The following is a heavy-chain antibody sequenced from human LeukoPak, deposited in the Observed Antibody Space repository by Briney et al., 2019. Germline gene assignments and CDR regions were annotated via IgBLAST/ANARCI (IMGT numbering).Heavy chain of an antibody. CDR3: ASPSSPYSSSWSLLGDALDI. J-gene: IGHJ3*02. V-gene: IGHV1-69*05. D-gene: IGHD6-13*01. Sequence: SVKVSCKASGGTFSSYAISWVRQAPGQGLEWMGGIIPIFGTANYAQKFQGRVTITTDESTSTAYMELSSLRSEDTAVYYCASPSSPYSSSWSLLGDALDIWGQGTMVTVSS. CDR1: GGTFSSYA. CDR2: IIPIFGTA.